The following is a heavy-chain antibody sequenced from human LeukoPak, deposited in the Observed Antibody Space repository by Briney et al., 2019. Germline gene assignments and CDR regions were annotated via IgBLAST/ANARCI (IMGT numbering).Heavy chain of an antibody. CDR2: VIPIFGTA. CDR3: ASYGDYVTLYYYGMDV. D-gene: IGHD4-17*01. J-gene: IGHJ6*02. V-gene: IGHV1-69*01. Sequence: SVKVSCKASGGTFSSYAISWVRQAPGQGLEWMGGVIPIFGTANYAQKFQGRVTITADESTSTAYMELSSLRSEDTAVYYCASYGDYVTLYYYGMDVWGQGTTVTVSS. CDR1: GGTFSSYA.